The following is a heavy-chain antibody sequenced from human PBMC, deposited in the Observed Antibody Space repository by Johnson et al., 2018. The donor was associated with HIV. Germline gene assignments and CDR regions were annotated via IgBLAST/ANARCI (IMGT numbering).Heavy chain of an antibody. CDR1: GFTFSDYW. CDR3: AKYDRFAFDI. D-gene: IGHD3-16*01. Sequence: VQLVESGGGLVQPGGSLRLSCAASGFTFSDYWMTWVRQPPGTGLEWVANTKQDGSEKYYVDSVKGRFTISRDNAKNSLYLQMNSLRAEDTAVYFCAKYDRFAFDIWGLGTMVTVSS. V-gene: IGHV3-7*05. CDR2: TKQDGSEK. J-gene: IGHJ3*02.